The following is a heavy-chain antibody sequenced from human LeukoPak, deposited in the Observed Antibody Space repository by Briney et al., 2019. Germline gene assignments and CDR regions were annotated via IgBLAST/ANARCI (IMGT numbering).Heavy chain of an antibody. CDR2: ISYDGRNK. Sequence: GGSLRLSCAASGFIFSSYGMHWVRQAPGKGLEWVAVISYDGRNKYYADSVKGRFTISRDNSKNTLYLQMNSLRAEDTALYYCAKDITNLLRDSDSSSWPYFDYWGQGTLVTVSS. J-gene: IGHJ4*02. D-gene: IGHD6-13*01. V-gene: IGHV3-30*18. CDR3: AKDITNLLRDSDSSSWPYFDY. CDR1: GFIFSSYG.